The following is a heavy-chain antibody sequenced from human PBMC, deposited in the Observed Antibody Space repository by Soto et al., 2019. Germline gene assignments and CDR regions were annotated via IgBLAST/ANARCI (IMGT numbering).Heavy chain of an antibody. CDR3: ARGLRDYFDY. CDR2: IYYSGST. V-gene: IGHV4-30-4*01. J-gene: IGHJ4*02. Sequence: SETLSLTCTVSGGSISSGDYYWSWVRQPPGKGLEWIGYIYYSGSTYYNPSLKSRVTISVDTSKNQFSLKLSSVTAADTAVYYCARGLRDYFDYWGQGTLVTVSS. D-gene: IGHD3-16*01. CDR1: GGSISSGDYY.